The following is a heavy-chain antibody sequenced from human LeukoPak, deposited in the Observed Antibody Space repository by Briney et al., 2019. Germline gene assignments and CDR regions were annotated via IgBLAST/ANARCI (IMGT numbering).Heavy chain of an antibody. Sequence: GGSLRLSCAASGFTVSSNYMSWVRQAPGKGLEWVSAIYTGGSTYYADSVKGRFTIPRDNSKNTVYLQMNSLRAEDAAVYYCARDMGDYDFDYWGQGTLVTVSS. J-gene: IGHJ4*02. D-gene: IGHD4-17*01. CDR2: IYTGGST. CDR3: ARDMGDYDFDY. V-gene: IGHV3-66*01. CDR1: GFTVSSNY.